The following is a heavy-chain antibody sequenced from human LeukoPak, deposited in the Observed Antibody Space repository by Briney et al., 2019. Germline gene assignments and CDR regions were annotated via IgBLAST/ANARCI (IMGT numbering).Heavy chain of an antibody. J-gene: IGHJ4*02. D-gene: IGHD3-10*01. V-gene: IGHV3-48*03. Sequence: GGSLRLSCAASGFTFSSYEMNWVRQAPGKGLEWVSYISSSGSTIYYADSVKGRSTISRDNAKNSLYLQMNSLRAEDTAVYYCARDRGRCFDYWGQGTLVTVSS. CDR3: ARDRGRCFDY. CDR2: ISSSGSTI. CDR1: GFTFSSYE.